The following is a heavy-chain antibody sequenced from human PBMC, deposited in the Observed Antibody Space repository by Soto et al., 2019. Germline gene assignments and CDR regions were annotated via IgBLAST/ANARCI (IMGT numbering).Heavy chain of an antibody. J-gene: IGHJ6*02. CDR1: GYSFTSYW. V-gene: IGHV5-51*01. CDR2: IYPGDSDT. CDR3: ARGLEWEPSPGYYYYYGMDV. Sequence: PGESLKISCKGSGYSFTSYWIGWVRQMPGKGLEWMGIIYPGDSDTRYSPSFQGQVTISADKSISTAYLQWSSLKAADTAVYYCARGLEWEPSPGYYYYYGMDVWGQGTTVTVSS. D-gene: IGHD1-26*01.